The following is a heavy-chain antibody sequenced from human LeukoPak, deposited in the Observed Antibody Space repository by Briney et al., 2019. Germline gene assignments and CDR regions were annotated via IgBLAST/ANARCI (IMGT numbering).Heavy chain of an antibody. CDR3: ARDPPSGGRGTWG. J-gene: IGHJ4*02. D-gene: IGHD3-16*01. CDR1: GVTVSSNY. CDR2: MYSGGST. V-gene: IGHV3-53*01. Sequence: PGGSLRLSCAASGVTVSSNYMSWVRQAPGKGLEWVSVMYSGGSTNHADSVKGRFTISRDNSKNTLYLQMNSLRVEDTAVYYCARDPPSGGRGTWGWGQGTLVTVSS.